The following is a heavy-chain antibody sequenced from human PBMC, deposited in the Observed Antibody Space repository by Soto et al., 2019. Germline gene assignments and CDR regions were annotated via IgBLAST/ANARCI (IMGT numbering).Heavy chain of an antibody. CDR1: GGTPSNSA. Sequence: QVHLLLQSGAEVKKPGSSVKVSCKASGGTPSNSAISWVRQAPGQGLEWMGGIIPVFGLVKYAQNVQGRVTSTADESTNTAYMELSSLRPEDTAVYYCAGGRIVVVGSRAYYGMDVWGQGTTVTVSS. CDR3: AGGRIVVVGSRAYYGMDV. D-gene: IGHD3-22*01. CDR2: IIPVFGLV. V-gene: IGHV1-69*01. J-gene: IGHJ6*02.